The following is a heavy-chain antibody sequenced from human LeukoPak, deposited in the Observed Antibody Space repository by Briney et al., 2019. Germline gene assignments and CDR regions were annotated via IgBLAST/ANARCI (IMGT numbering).Heavy chain of an antibody. CDR1: GGSFSGYY. J-gene: IGHJ4*02. CDR2: INHSGST. V-gene: IGHV4-34*01. Sequence: SETLSLTCAVYGGSFSGYYWSWIRQPPGKWLEWIGEINHSGSTNYNPSLKSRVTISVDTSKNQFSLKLSSVTAADTAVYYCARVGYGSGSYLENWGQGTLVTVSS. CDR3: ARVGYGSGSYLEN. D-gene: IGHD3-10*01.